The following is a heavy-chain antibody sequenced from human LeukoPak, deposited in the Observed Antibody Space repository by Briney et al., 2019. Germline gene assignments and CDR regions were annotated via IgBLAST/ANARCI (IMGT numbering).Heavy chain of an antibody. D-gene: IGHD4-11*01. Sequence: SGGSLRLSCAASGYIFSTYWIGWVRQMPGKGLEWMGIIYPGDSGTRYSPSFQGQLTISADKSISTAYLQWSSLKASDTAMYYCARVTVTTTGLFGHQSPYYFDYWGQGTLVTVSS. CDR1: GYIFSTYW. CDR2: IYPGDSGT. V-gene: IGHV5-51*01. J-gene: IGHJ4*02. CDR3: ARVTVTTTGLFGHQSPYYFDY.